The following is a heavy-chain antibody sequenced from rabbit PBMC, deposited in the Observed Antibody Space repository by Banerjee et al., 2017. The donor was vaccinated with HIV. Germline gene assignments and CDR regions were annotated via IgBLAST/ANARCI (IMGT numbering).Heavy chain of an antibody. CDR2: IYAGSSGST. CDR1: GFSFSNKYV. J-gene: IGHJ4*01. CDR3: ARDLAGAIGWNFNL. V-gene: IGHV1S45*01. Sequence: QEQLEESGGGLVKPEGSLTLTCTASGFSFSNKYVMCWVRQAPGKGLEWIACIYAGSSGSTYYASWAKGRFTISKTSSTTVTLQMTSLTAADTATYFCARDLAGAIGWNFNLWGPGTLVTVS. D-gene: IGHD4-1*01.